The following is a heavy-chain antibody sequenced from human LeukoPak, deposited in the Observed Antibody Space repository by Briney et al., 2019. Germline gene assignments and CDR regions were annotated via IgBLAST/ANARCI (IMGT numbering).Heavy chain of an antibody. CDR2: ISGSGGRT. Sequence: GRCLRPSCAASGFTFSSYAMGWVRQPPGPVLEWVSAISGSGGRTNYADSVKGRFTISSDNSKNTLYLQMNSLRAEDTAVYYCAKHYDIHLNWFDPWGQGTLVTVSS. D-gene: IGHD3-9*01. J-gene: IGHJ5*02. CDR3: AKHYDIHLNWFDP. CDR1: GFTFSSYA. V-gene: IGHV3-23*01.